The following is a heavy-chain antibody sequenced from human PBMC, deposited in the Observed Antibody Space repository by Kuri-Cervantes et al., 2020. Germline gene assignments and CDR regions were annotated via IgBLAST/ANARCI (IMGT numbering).Heavy chain of an antibody. CDR3: ARDSRGGSHVPYELDY. V-gene: IGHV3-20*04. J-gene: IGHJ4*02. CDR1: GFTFDDYG. Sequence: AGSLRHSCAASGFTFDDYGMSWVRQAPGKGLEWVSGISWNSGSIGYADSVKGRFTISRDNAKNSLYLQMNSLGAEDTAVYYCARDSRGGSHVPYELDYWGQGTLVTVSS. D-gene: IGHD1-26*01. CDR2: ISWNSGSI.